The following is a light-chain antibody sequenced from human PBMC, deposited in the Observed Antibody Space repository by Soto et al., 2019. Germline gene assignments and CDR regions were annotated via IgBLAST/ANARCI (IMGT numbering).Light chain of an antibody. CDR2: GTY. V-gene: IGKV3-20*01. Sequence: EIVLTQSPGTLSLSLGERATLSCRASQSVSSKYVAWYQQKPGQAPSLLIYGTYNRAADVPDRFSVTGSGRDFSLPISSLQPENSAVYYCQHYGSSPPDTFGQGTKLEI. CDR3: QHYGSSPPDT. CDR1: QSVSSKY. J-gene: IGKJ2*01.